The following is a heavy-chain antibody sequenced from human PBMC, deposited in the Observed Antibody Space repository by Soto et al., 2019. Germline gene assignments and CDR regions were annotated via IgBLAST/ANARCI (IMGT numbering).Heavy chain of an antibody. J-gene: IGHJ5*02. CDR3: ARSGYYYGSGSWPNWFDP. D-gene: IGHD3-10*01. Sequence: ASVKVSCKASGYTFTSYDINWVRQATGQGLEWMGWMNPNSGNTGYAQKFQGRATMTRNTSISTAYMELSSLRSEDTAVYYCARSGYYYGSGSWPNWFDPWGQGTLVTVSS. CDR2: MNPNSGNT. CDR1: GYTFTSYD. V-gene: IGHV1-8*01.